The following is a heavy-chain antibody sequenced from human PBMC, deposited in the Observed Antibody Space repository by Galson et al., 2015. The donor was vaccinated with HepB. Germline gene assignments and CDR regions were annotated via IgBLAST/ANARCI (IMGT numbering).Heavy chain of an antibody. Sequence: SVKVSCKASGYTFTSYAMHWVRQAPGQRLEWMGWINAGNGNTKYSQKFQGRVTITRDTSASTAYMELSSLRSEDTAVYYCARGTPQDIIPGIAVADPEFDAFDIWGQGTMVTVSS. CDR2: INAGNGNT. CDR1: GYTFTSYA. V-gene: IGHV1-3*01. J-gene: IGHJ3*02. CDR3: ARGTPQDIIPGIAVADPEFDAFDI. D-gene: IGHD6-19*01.